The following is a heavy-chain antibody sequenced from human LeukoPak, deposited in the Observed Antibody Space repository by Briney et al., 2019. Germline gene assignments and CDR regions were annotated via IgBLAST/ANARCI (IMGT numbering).Heavy chain of an antibody. CDR3: ARGRVKVVAAGRYFDY. CDR1: GGSFSGYY. Sequence: SETLSLTCAVYGGSFSGYYWSWIRQPPGKGLEWIGEINHSGSTNYNPSLKSRVTISVDTSKNQFSLKLSSVTAADTAVYYCARGRVKVVAAGRYFDYWGQGNLVTVSS. D-gene: IGHD2-15*01. V-gene: IGHV4-34*01. CDR2: INHSGST. J-gene: IGHJ4*02.